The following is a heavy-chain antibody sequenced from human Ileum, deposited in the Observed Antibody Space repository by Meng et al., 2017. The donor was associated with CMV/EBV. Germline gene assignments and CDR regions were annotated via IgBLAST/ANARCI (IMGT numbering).Heavy chain of an antibody. V-gene: IGHV1-46*01. CDR1: GYSFTNYY. Sequence: ASVKVSCKASGYSFTNYYFHWVRQAPGQGLEWMGMINPNGGGTSYAQKFQVRLNLTTNTSTSTVYMDLNSLRSEDTAVYYCAIVRAYGGWFDLWGQGTLVTVSS. D-gene: IGHD5-12*01. CDR2: INPNGGGT. CDR3: AIVRAYGGWFDL. J-gene: IGHJ5*02.